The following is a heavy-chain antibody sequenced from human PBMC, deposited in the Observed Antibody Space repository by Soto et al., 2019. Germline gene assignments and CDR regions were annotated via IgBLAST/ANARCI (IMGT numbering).Heavy chain of an antibody. D-gene: IGHD1-26*01. CDR2: IYYSGST. Sequence: QVQLQESGPGLVKPSETLSLTCTVSGGSISSYYWSWIRQPPGKGLEWIGYIYYSGSTNYNPSLKSRVTISVDTSKNQYALKLSSVTAADTAVYYCARFRIVGAAQWGQGTLVTVSS. CDR1: GGSISSYY. V-gene: IGHV4-59*01. CDR3: ARFRIVGAAQ. J-gene: IGHJ4*02.